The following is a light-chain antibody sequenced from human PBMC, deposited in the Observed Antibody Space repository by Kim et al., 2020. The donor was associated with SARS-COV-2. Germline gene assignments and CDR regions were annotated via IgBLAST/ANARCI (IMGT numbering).Light chain of an antibody. Sequence: GWKVPLPCGFGSGSVSPPPSPSWYRQTPGQAPRTLIYNTNTRSSGVPDRFSGYILGNKAALTISGAQADDESDYYCLLYRGSGIWLFGGGTQLTVL. CDR1: SGSVSPPPS. V-gene: IGLV8-61*01. CDR3: LLYRGSGIWL. J-gene: IGLJ2*01. CDR2: NTN.